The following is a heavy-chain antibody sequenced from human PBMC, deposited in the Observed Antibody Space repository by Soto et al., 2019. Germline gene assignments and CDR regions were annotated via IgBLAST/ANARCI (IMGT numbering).Heavy chain of an antibody. CDR1: GFTFSSYA. CDR2: ISYDGSNK. J-gene: IGHJ4*02. D-gene: IGHD6-13*01. CDR3: ARPRYSSSWYSGAFDY. Sequence: GGSLRLSCAASGFTFSSYAMHWVRQAPGKGLEWVAVISYDGSNKYYADSVKGRFTISRDNSKNTLYLQMNSLRAEDTAVYYCARPRYSSSWYSGAFDYWGQGTLVTVSS. V-gene: IGHV3-30-3*01.